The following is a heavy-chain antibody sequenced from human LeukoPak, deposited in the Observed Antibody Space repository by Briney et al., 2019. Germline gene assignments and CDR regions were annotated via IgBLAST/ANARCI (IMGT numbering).Heavy chain of an antibody. D-gene: IGHD4-23*01. J-gene: IGHJ2*01. CDR3: ARVKDGGGARPRRFWYFDL. CDR1: GGSISSYY. V-gene: IGHV4-59*12. Sequence: PSETLSLTCTVSGGSISSYYWSWIRQPPGKGLEWIGYIYYSGSTYYNPSLKSRVTISVDRSKNQFSLKLSSVTAADTAVYYCARVKDGGGARPRRFWYFDLWGRGTLVTVSS. CDR2: IYYSGST.